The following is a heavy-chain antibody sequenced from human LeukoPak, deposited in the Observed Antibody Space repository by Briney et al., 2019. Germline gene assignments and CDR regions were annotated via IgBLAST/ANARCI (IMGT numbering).Heavy chain of an antibody. CDR2: IYYTGST. CDR1: GGSISSLY. V-gene: IGHV4-59*08. Sequence: SETLSFTCAGSGGSISSLYWSWIRQPPGKGLEWIRYIYYTGSTNYNPSLKGRVTMFVDMSKNHFSLRLSSVPAADTAVYYCARHRAYSSPSPFDYWGQGTLVTVSS. CDR3: ARHRAYSSPSPFDY. D-gene: IGHD6-6*01. J-gene: IGHJ4*02.